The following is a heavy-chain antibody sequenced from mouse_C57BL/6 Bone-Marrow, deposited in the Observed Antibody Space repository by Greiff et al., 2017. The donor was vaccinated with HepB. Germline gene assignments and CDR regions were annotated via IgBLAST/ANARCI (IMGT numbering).Heavy chain of an antibody. J-gene: IGHJ3*01. CDR2: ISSGSSTI. V-gene: IGHV5-17*01. D-gene: IGHD2-4*01. CDR1: GFTFSDYG. Sequence: LVNPGWSLKLSCAASGFTFSDYGMHWVRQAPEKGLEWVAYISSGSSTIYYADTVKGRFTISRDNAKNTLFLQMTSLRSEDTAMYYCATTMIRRAWFAYWGQGTLVTVSA. CDR3: ATTMIRRAWFAY.